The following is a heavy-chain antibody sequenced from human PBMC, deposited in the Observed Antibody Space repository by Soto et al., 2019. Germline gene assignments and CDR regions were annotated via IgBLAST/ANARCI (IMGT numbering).Heavy chain of an antibody. CDR3: ARDLGSTYYDILTGYYQYNWFDP. J-gene: IGHJ5*02. CDR1: VGSISSYY. Sequence: NPSETLSLTCTFSVGSISSYYWSWIRQPAGKGLEWIGRIYTSGSTNYNPSLKSRVTMSVDTSKNQFSLKLSSVTAADTAVYYCARDLGSTYYDILTGYYQYNWFDPWGQGTLVTVSS. D-gene: IGHD3-9*01. V-gene: IGHV4-4*07. CDR2: IYTSGST.